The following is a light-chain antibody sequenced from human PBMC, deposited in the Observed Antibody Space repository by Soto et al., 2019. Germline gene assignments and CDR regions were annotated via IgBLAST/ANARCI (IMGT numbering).Light chain of an antibody. Sequence: EIVLTQSPGTLSFSPGERATLSCRASQSVSSTSLAWYQQRPGQAPRLLIYGASNRATGIPDRFSGSGSGTDFTLTISRLEPEDFAVYYCQQYDASPPWTFGQATKVEIK. CDR2: GAS. CDR3: QQYDASPPWT. V-gene: IGKV3-20*01. CDR1: QSVSSTS. J-gene: IGKJ1*01.